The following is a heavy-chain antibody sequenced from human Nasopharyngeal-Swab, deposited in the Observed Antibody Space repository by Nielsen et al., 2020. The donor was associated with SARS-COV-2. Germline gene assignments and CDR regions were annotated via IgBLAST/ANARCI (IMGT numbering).Heavy chain of an antibody. CDR2: IYYSGST. CDR1: GASISTSAYY. V-gene: IGHV4-39*07. Sequence: SETLSLTCTVSGASISTSAYYWGWIRQPPGKGLEWIGSIYYSGSTYYNPSLKSRVTISVDTSKNQFSLKLSSVTAADTAVYYCAVGTGYYYYYGMDVWGQGTTVTVSS. J-gene: IGHJ6*02. D-gene: IGHD3-10*01. CDR3: AVGTGYYYYYGMDV.